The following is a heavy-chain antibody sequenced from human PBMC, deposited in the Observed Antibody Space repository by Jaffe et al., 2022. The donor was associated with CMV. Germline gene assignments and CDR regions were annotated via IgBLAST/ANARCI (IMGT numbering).Heavy chain of an antibody. Sequence: EVQLLESGGGLVQPGGSQRLSCAASGFTFTNYAMSWVRQAPGKGLEWVSTIRGSGGTTNYADSVEGRFIISRDNSQNTLYLQMNSLRAEDTAEYYCVKDVGDGALAGRFDYWGQGTLVTVSS. D-gene: IGHD6-19*01. CDR3: VKDVGDGALAGRFDY. V-gene: IGHV3-23*01. CDR1: GFTFTNYA. CDR2: IRGSGGTT. J-gene: IGHJ4*02.